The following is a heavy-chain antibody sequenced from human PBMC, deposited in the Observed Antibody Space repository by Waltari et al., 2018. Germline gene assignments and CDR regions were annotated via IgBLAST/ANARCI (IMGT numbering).Heavy chain of an antibody. CDR1: GGSISSGTYY. J-gene: IGHJ4*02. Sequence: QVQLQESGPGLVKPSQTMSLTCPVPGGSISSGTYYWSWIRQPPGKGLEWIGRIYTSGSTSYNPSLKSRVTISVDTTKNQFSLKLSSVTAADTAMYYCAREPPGYWGQGTLVTVSS. CDR3: AREPPGY. CDR2: IYTSGST. V-gene: IGHV4-61*02.